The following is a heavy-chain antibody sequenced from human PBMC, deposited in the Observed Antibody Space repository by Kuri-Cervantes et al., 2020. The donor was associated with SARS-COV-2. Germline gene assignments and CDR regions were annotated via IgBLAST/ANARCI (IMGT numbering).Heavy chain of an antibody. Sequence: SETLSLTCTVSGGSISSGGYYWSWIRQPPGKGLEWIGYIYHSGSTYYNPSLKSRVTMSVDTSKNQFSQKLSSVTAADTAVYYCARVVPAAISFFDIWGQGTMVTVSS. V-gene: IGHV4-30-2*01. CDR1: GGSISSGGYY. J-gene: IGHJ3*02. D-gene: IGHD2-2*01. CDR3: ARVVPAAISFFDI. CDR2: IYHSGST.